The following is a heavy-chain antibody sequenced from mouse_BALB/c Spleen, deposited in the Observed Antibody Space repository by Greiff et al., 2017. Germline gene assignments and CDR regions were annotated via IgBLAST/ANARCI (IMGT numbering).Heavy chain of an antibody. D-gene: IGHD2-2*01. CDR3: ARGGGYHYAMDY. CDR2: IDPSDSYT. V-gene: IGHV1-69*02. CDR1: GYTFTSYW. Sequence: QVQLQQSGAELVKPGASVKLSCKASGYTFTSYWMHWVKQRPGQGLEWIGEIDPSDSYTNYNQKFKGKATLTVDKSSSTAYMQLSSLTSEDSAVYYCARGGGYHYAMDYWGQGTSVTVSS. J-gene: IGHJ4*01.